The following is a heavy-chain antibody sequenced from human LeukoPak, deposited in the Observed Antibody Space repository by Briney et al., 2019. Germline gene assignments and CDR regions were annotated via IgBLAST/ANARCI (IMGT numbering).Heavy chain of an antibody. D-gene: IGHD3-22*01. CDR2: IYFSGNT. V-gene: IGHV4-39*02. CDR3: ARSHYYDSSGNYGLNWFDP. J-gene: IGHJ5*02. CDR1: GGSISSSGYY. Sequence: SETLSLTCTVPGGSISSSGYYWGWIRHPPGKGLEWIGSIYFSGNTYYTPSLKSRVAISVDTPKNNLSLKLSSVTAADTAVYYCARSHYYDSSGNYGLNWFDPWGQGTLVTVSS.